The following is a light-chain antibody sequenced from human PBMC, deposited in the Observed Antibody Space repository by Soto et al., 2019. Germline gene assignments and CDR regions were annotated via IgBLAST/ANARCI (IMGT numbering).Light chain of an antibody. J-gene: IGKJ4*01. CDR2: AAS. CDR1: QGISNY. Sequence: DIQMTQSPSSLSASVGDRVTITCRASQGISNYLAWYQQKPGKVPKLLIYAASTLQSGVPSRISGSGSGTDFTLTIRSLQREDVATYYCRRYNSAPLTFGGGPRWRSN. V-gene: IGKV1-27*01. CDR3: RRYNSAPLT.